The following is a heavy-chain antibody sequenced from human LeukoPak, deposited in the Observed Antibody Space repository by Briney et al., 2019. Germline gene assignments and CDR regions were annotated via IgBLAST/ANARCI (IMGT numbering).Heavy chain of an antibody. Sequence: SETLSLTCTVSGGSISSSSYYWGWIRQPPGKGLEWIGSIYYSGSTYYNPSLKSRVTISVDTSKNQFSLKLSSVTAADTAVYYCARERSVVDYWGQGTLVTVSS. CDR3: ARERSVVDY. CDR1: GGSISSSSYY. J-gene: IGHJ4*02. D-gene: IGHD2-15*01. V-gene: IGHV4-39*02. CDR2: IYYSGST.